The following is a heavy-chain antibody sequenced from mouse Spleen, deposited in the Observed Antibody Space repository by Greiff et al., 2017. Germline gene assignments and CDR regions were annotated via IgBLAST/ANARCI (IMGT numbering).Heavy chain of an antibody. CDR1: GYSITSGYY. V-gene: IGHV3-6*01. CDR2: ISYDGSN. D-gene: IGHD2-1*01. Sequence: VQLKQSGPGLVKPSQSLSLTCSVTGYSITSGYYWNWIRQFPGNKLEWMGYISYDGSNNYNPSLKNRISITRDTSKNQFFLKLNSVTTEDTATYYCARDPLLYWGQGTTLTVSS. CDR3: ARDPLLY. J-gene: IGHJ2*01.